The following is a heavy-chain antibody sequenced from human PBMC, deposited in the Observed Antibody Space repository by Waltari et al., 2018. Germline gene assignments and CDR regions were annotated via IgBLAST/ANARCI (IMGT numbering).Heavy chain of an antibody. CDR2: IKPDGSDK. V-gene: IGHV3-7*01. Sequence: EVQLVESGGGLVHPGGSRRLSWAASGFPFSTYWMAWVRRAPGKGLGWVAHIKPDGSDKNEVDSVRGRFTISRDNAKNSLFLQMNSLRAEDTALYYCEREGWGSLLDYWGQGVLVTVSS. CDR1: GFPFSTYW. D-gene: IGHD6-19*01. J-gene: IGHJ4*02. CDR3: EREGWGSLLDY.